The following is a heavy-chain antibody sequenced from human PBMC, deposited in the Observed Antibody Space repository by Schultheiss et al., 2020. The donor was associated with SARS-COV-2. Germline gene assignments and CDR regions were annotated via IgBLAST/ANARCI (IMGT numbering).Heavy chain of an antibody. Sequence: GGSLRLSCAASGFTFSSYSMNWVRQAPGKGLEWVSSISSSSSYIYYADSVKGRFTISRDNAKNSLYLQMNSLRAEDTAVYYCVKLSGYYDFWSGYYFGSYYMDVWGKGTTVTVSS. J-gene: IGHJ6*03. CDR1: GFTFSSYS. CDR2: ISSSSSYI. D-gene: IGHD3-3*01. CDR3: VKLSGYYDFWSGYYFGSYYMDV. V-gene: IGHV3-21*01.